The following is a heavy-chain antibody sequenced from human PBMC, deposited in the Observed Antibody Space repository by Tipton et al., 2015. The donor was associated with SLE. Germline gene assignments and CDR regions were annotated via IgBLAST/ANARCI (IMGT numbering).Heavy chain of an antibody. V-gene: IGHV3-49*04. Sequence: RSLRLSCTTSGFTFGDYPMSWVRQAPGKGLEWVGFVRTNTYGGTTEYAASVQGRFTISRDDSKSIASLQMNSLKTEYTAVYYCTRGDVGSLPSYGMDVWGQGTTVTVSS. CDR1: GFTFGDYP. J-gene: IGHJ6*02. CDR3: TRGDVGSLPSYGMDV. CDR2: VRTNTYGGTT. D-gene: IGHD6-13*01.